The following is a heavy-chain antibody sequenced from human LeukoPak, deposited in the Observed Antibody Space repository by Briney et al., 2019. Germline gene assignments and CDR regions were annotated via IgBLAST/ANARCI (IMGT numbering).Heavy chain of an antibody. J-gene: IGHJ3*02. V-gene: IGHV4-30-2*01. CDR1: GGSISSGGYS. D-gene: IGHD4-17*01. CDR2: IYHSGST. Sequence: PSETLSLTCAVSGGSISSGGYSWSWIRQPPGKGLEWIGYIYHSGSTYYNPSLKSRVTISVDRSKNQFSLKLSSVTAADTAVYYCARDHTVRDAFDIWGQGTMVTVSS. CDR3: ARDHTVRDAFDI.